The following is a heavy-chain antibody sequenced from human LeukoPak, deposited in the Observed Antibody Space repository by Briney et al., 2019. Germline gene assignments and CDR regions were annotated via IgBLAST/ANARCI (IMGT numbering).Heavy chain of an antibody. CDR1: GFPFRNYD. D-gene: IGHD3-10*01. CDR2: ISTTGDP. J-gene: IGHJ4*02. Sequence: GGSLRLSCAASGFPFRNYDMHWVRQPTGRGLEWVSGISTTGDPYYPDSVKGRFTISRENGKNSLYLQMNSLRVGDTAVYYCAGGNVSGWASDYWGQGTLVTVSS. V-gene: IGHV3-13*05. CDR3: AGGNVSGWASDY.